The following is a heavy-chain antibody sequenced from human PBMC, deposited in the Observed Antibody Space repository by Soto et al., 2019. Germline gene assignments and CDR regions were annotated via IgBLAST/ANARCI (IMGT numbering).Heavy chain of an antibody. CDR3: ARGKYFQH. V-gene: IGHV3-30-3*01. CDR1: GFTFSSYA. Sequence: QVQLVKSGGGVVQPGRSLRLSCAASGFTFSSYAMHWVRQAPGKGLEWVAVISYDGSNKYYADSVKGRFTISRDNSKNTLYLQMNSLRAEDTAVYYCARGKYFQHWGQGTLVTVSS. CDR2: ISYDGSNK. J-gene: IGHJ1*01.